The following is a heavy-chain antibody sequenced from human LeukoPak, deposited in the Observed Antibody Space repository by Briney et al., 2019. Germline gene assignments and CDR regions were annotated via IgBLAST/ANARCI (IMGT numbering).Heavy chain of an antibody. Sequence: VSLCLTCAASGFTINSYDLAWDRHGQGKGPEGVLSLSGSSGSTYYADPGKGRFTIARSKSKNNLYLQMMSSGDADTAECFCAKGNAAGTCVGSWGQGTLVTVSS. J-gene: IGHJ5*02. CDR2: LSGSSGST. CDR3: AKGNAAGTCVGS. CDR1: GFTINSYD. V-gene: IGHV3-23*01. D-gene: IGHD6-13*01.